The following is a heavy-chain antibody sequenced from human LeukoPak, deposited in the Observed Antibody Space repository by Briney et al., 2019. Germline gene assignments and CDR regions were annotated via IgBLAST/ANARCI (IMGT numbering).Heavy chain of an antibody. CDR2: IKQDGSEK. Sequence: PGGSLRLSCAASGFTFSSYWMSWVRQAPGKGLEWVANIKQDGSEKYYVDSVKGRFTISRDNAKNSLYLQMNSLRAEDTAVYYCARGRYCSSTSCQGYDYWGQGTLVTVSS. V-gene: IGHV3-7*01. D-gene: IGHD2-2*01. CDR3: ARGRYCSSTSCQGYDY. CDR1: GFTFSSYW. J-gene: IGHJ4*02.